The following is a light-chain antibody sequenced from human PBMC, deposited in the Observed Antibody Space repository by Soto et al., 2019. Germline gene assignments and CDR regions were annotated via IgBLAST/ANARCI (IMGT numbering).Light chain of an antibody. Sequence: EIVLTQSPGTLSLSPGERATLSCRSSHSVSSNYLAWYQQKPGQAPRLLIYDVSSRATGIPDGFSDSGSGTDFTLTTSRLEPVDFAVYYCQQYGISPTFGRGTKVEIK. J-gene: IGKJ1*01. CDR1: HSVSSNY. CDR2: DVS. V-gene: IGKV3-20*01. CDR3: QQYGISPT.